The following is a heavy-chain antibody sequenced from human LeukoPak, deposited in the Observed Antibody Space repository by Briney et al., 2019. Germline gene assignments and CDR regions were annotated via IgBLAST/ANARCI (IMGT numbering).Heavy chain of an antibody. CDR2: ISSNGGST. V-gene: IGHV3-64*01. Sequence: GGSLRLSCAASGFSFSGYAMHWVRQAPGKGLEYVSAISSNGGSTYYANSVKGRFTISRDNSKNTLYLQMGSLRAEDMAVYYCARDPGYCSGGSCGWWYYFDYWGQGTLVTVSS. D-gene: IGHD2-15*01. CDR3: ARDPGYCSGGSCGWWYYFDY. J-gene: IGHJ4*02. CDR1: GFSFSGYA.